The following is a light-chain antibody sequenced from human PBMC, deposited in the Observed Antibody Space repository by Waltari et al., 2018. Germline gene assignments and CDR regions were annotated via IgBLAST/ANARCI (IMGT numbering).Light chain of an antibody. Sequence: EIVLTQSPGTLSLSPGERATLSCRASQRVSRALASYQQNPGQAPMILNYCESTRATGVSCRFSGIGFGTDFSLTISRLYPEDFAVYYCPHYVNFPVTFGQGTKVEI. CDR2: CES. V-gene: IGKV3-20*01. J-gene: IGKJ1*01. CDR1: QRVSRA. CDR3: PHYVNFPVT.